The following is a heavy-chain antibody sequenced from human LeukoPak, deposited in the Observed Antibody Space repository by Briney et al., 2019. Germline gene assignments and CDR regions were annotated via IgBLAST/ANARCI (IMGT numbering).Heavy chain of an antibody. CDR1: GGSISSSSYY. Sequence: SETLSLTCTVSGGSISSSSYYWSWIRQPPGKGLEWIGEINHSGSTNYNPSLKSRVTISVDTSKNQFSLRLSSVTAADTAVYYCARHPGWYKVVYFDYWGQGTLVTVSS. V-gene: IGHV4-39*01. CDR2: INHSGST. D-gene: IGHD6-19*01. J-gene: IGHJ4*02. CDR3: ARHPGWYKVVYFDY.